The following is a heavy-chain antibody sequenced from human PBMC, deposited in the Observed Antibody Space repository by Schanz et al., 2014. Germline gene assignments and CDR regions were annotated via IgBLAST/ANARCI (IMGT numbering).Heavy chain of an antibody. CDR2: ISVYNHNK. CDR1: GYIFINSG. V-gene: IGHV1-18*01. J-gene: IGHJ4*02. Sequence: QIQLVQSGPEVKKPGATVKVSCKASGYIFINSGISWVRQAPGQGLEWMGWISVYNHNKEYDQKFQGRDTMTTDTSTSTAYMALTDLRSDDTAVYYCARDRRFFDRDDLYYFDSWGQGTLVTVSS. CDR3: ARDRRFFDRDDLYYFDS. D-gene: IGHD3-3*01.